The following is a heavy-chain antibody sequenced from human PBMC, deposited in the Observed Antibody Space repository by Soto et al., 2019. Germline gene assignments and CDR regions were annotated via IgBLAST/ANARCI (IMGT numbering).Heavy chain of an antibody. Sequence: QVQLQESGPGLVKPSGTLSLTCAVSSGSISSSNWWSWVRQPPGKGLEWIGEIYHSGSTNYNTSLKSRVTISVDKSKNQFSLKLSSVTAADTAVYYCARERYCSGGSCKNYYYYYMDVWGKGTTVTVSS. CDR2: IYHSGST. CDR1: SGSISSSNW. D-gene: IGHD2-15*01. J-gene: IGHJ6*03. CDR3: ARERYCSGGSCKNYYYYYMDV. V-gene: IGHV4-4*02.